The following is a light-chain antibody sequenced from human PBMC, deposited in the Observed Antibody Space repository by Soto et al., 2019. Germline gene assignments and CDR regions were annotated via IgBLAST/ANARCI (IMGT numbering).Light chain of an antibody. CDR2: KAS. Sequence: DIQMTQSPSTLSASVGDRVTITCRASQSISSWLAWYQQKPGKAPKLLIYKASSLESGVPSRFSGSGSGTEFTLTSSRLQPDDFATYYCQQYNSYSWTFGQGIKVESK. V-gene: IGKV1-5*03. CDR3: QQYNSYSWT. CDR1: QSISSW. J-gene: IGKJ1*01.